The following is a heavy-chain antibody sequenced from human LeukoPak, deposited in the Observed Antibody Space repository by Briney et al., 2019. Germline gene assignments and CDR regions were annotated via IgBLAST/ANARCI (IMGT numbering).Heavy chain of an antibody. D-gene: IGHD1-26*01. CDR3: AREVGATAFDI. V-gene: IGHV3-30*03. Sequence: GGSLRLSCAASGFTFSSYGMHWVRQAPGKGLEWVAVISYDGSNKYYADSVKGRFTISRDNAKNSLYLQMNSLRAEDTAVYYCAREVGATAFDIWGQGTMVTVSS. J-gene: IGHJ3*02. CDR2: ISYDGSNK. CDR1: GFTFSSYG.